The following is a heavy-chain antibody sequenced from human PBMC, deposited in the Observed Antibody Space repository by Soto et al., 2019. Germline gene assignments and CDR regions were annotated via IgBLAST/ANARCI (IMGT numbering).Heavy chain of an antibody. J-gene: IGHJ4*02. CDR3: ARDITGTTSFDY. CDR1: GGTFSSYA. V-gene: IGHV1-69*13. D-gene: IGHD1-7*01. Sequence: ASVKVSCKASGGTFSSYAISWVRQAPGQGLEWMGGIIPIFGTANYAQKFQGRVTITADESTSTAYMELSSLRSEDTAVYYCARDITGTTSFDYWGQGTLVTVSS. CDR2: IIPIFGTA.